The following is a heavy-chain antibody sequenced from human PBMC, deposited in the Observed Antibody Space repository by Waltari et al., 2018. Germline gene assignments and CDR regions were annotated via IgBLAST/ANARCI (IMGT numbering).Heavy chain of an antibody. D-gene: IGHD6-13*01. Sequence: QVQLQESGPGLVKPSETLSLTCAVSGYSISSGYYWGWIRQPPGKGLEWIGSIYHSGRTYYNPSLKSRVTISVDTSKNQFSLKLSSVTAADTAVYYCARVQYSSSWFGAFDIWGQGTMVTVSS. J-gene: IGHJ3*02. CDR1: GYSISSGYY. CDR2: IYHSGRT. CDR3: ARVQYSSSWFGAFDI. V-gene: IGHV4-38-2*01.